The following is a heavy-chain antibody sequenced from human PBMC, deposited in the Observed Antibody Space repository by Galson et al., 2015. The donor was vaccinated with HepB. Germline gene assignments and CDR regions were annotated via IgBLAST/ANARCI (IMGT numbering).Heavy chain of an antibody. D-gene: IGHD4-11*01. CDR2: VTPILRVA. V-gene: IGHV1-69*13. J-gene: IGHJ4*02. Sequence: SVKVSCKASGRTFSSHTINWVRQAPGQGLEWMGGVTPILRVAHYAQKFQGRVSITADESTNTAYLYLSRLSSEDTAVYYCARSPGGSNNFDHWGQGTRVTVSS. CDR1: GRTFSSHT. CDR3: ARSPGGSNNFDH.